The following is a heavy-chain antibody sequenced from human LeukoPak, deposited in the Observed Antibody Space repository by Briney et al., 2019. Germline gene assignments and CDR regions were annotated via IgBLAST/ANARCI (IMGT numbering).Heavy chain of an antibody. CDR2: ISYDGSNE. CDR1: GFTFSSYG. D-gene: IGHD4-17*01. J-gene: IGHJ4*02. Sequence: GRSLRLSCAASGFTFSSYGMHWVRQAPGKGLEWVAVISYDGSNEYYADSVKGRFTISRDNAKNSLYLQMNSLRAEDAAVYYCVRVNGDFYFDYWGQGTLVTVSS. V-gene: IGHV3-30*03. CDR3: VRVNGDFYFDY.